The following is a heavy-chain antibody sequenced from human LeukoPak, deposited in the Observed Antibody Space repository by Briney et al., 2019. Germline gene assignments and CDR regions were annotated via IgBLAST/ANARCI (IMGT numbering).Heavy chain of an antibody. Sequence: ASVKVSCKASGYTFTGYYMHWVRQAPGQGLEWMGWISPTSGGTNYAQKFQGRVTMTRDTSISTAYMELSRLRSDDTAVYYCAMSYYYGSGRFPYYMDVWGKGTTVTVSS. CDR2: ISPTSGGT. CDR3: AMSYYYGSGRFPYYMDV. V-gene: IGHV1-2*02. D-gene: IGHD3-10*01. CDR1: GYTFTGYY. J-gene: IGHJ6*03.